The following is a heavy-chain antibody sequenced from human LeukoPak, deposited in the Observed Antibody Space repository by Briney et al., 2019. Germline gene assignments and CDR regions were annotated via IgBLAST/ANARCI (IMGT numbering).Heavy chain of an antibody. CDR1: RFTFSSYA. CDR2: ISGSGGST. Sequence: GGSLRLSCAASRFTFSSYAMSWVRQAPGKGLEWVSAISGSGGSTYYADSLRGRFTISRDNSKNTLYLQINSLRAEDTALYYCARRGGSRDQYYFHYWGQGTLVTVSS. V-gene: IGHV3-23*01. CDR3: ARRGGSRDQYYFHY. J-gene: IGHJ4*02. D-gene: IGHD1-26*01.